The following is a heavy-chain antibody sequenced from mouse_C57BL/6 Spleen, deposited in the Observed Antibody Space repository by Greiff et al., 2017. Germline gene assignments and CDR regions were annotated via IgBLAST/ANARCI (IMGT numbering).Heavy chain of an antibody. CDR3: ARSYTTVVASGYFDY. D-gene: IGHD1-1*01. V-gene: IGHV1-63*01. Sequence: VQLQQSGAELVRPGTSVKMSCKASGYTFTNYWIGWAKQRPGHGLEWIGDIYPGGGYTNYNEKFKGKATLTADKSSSTAYMQFSSLTSEDSAIYSCARSYTTVVASGYFDYWGQGTTLTVSS. CDR1: GYTFTNYW. J-gene: IGHJ2*01. CDR2: IYPGGGYT.